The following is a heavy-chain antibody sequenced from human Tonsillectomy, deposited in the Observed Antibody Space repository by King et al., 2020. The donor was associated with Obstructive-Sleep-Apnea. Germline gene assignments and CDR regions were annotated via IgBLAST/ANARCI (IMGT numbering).Heavy chain of an antibody. Sequence: VQLVESGAEVKKSGESLKISCKGSGYSFTTYWIGWVRQMPGKGLEWMGIIYPGDSDTRYSPSFQGQVTISADRSISTAYLQGSSLKASDTAMHYSVRRVEEITVNRGVNSPLAENWFDPWGQGTLVTVSS. CDR1: GYSFTTYW. J-gene: IGHJ5*02. CDR3: VRRVEEITVNRGVNSPLAENWFDP. V-gene: IGHV5-51*01. D-gene: IGHD3-10*01. CDR2: IYPGDSDT.